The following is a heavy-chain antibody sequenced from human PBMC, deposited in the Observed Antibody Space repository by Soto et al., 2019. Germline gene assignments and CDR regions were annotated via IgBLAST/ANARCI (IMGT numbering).Heavy chain of an antibody. CDR3: ERRIGEFDD. Sequence: SETLSLTCAVYGASLSDNYCNWLRQPPGTGLEWIGEINHSGNTNYNPSLSSRVTISIDTSKNQLSLNLRSVSAADTAVSYFERRIGEFDDGGQGTSVTGXS. V-gene: IGHV4-34*01. D-gene: IGHD4-17*01. CDR1: GASLSDNY. J-gene: IGHJ5*02. CDR2: INHSGNT.